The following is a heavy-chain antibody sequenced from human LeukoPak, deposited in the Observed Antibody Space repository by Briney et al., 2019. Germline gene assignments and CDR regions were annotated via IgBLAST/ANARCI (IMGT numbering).Heavy chain of an antibody. CDR2: IYNSGSN. J-gene: IGHJ4*02. CDR1: GGPISSYY. V-gene: IGHV4-4*07. CDR3: ARGYDY. Sequence: SETLSLTCTVSGGPISSYYWSWIRQPAGKGLEWIGRIYNSGSNNYNPSLKSRFTMSVDTSKNQYSLKLSSVTAADTAVYYCARGYDYWGQGTLVTVSS.